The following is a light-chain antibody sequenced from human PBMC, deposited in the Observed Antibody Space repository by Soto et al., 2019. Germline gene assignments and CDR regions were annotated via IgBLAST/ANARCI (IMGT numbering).Light chain of an antibody. CDR2: GAS. V-gene: IGKV3-20*01. CDR3: QQYSTSPT. Sequence: EIVWTQSPGTLSLSPGERATLSCRASQSVSNNYLAWYQQKPGQAPRRLIYGASSRATGIPDRFSGSGSGTDFTLTISRLEPEDFAVYYCQQYSTSPTFGERTRLEI. CDR1: QSVSNNY. J-gene: IGKJ5*01.